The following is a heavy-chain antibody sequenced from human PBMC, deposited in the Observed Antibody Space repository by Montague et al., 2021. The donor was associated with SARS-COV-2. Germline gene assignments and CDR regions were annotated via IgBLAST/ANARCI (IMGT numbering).Heavy chain of an antibody. D-gene: IGHD6-6*01. J-gene: IGHJ4*02. V-gene: IGHV4-4*07. CDR2: VTISGTT. CDR1: GGSITGFS. Sequence: SETLSLTCAVSGGSITGFSWSWVRQPAGKGLEWIGRVTISGTTNXXPSLRSRVTMSVDTSKNQFSLNLNSVTAADTAIYYCARTPTRPLSLDSWGQGTLVTVSS. CDR3: ARTPTRPLSLDS.